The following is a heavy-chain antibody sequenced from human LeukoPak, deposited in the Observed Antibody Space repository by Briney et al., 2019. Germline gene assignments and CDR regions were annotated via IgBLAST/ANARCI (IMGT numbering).Heavy chain of an antibody. CDR2: IKQDGSEK. V-gene: IGHV3-7*01. J-gene: IGHJ4*02. CDR1: GCTFSSYW. D-gene: IGHD3-3*01. CDR3: AREMPPLRDFWSTDTHN. Sequence: GGSLRLSCAASGCTFSSYWMSWVRQAPGKGLEWVANIKQDGSEKYYVDSVKGRFTISRDNAKSSLYLQMNSLRAEDTAVYYCAREMPPLRDFWSTDTHNWGKGTLVTVSS.